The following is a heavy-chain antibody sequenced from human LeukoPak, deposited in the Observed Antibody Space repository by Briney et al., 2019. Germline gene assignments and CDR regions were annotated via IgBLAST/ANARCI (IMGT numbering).Heavy chain of an antibody. D-gene: IGHD6-13*01. V-gene: IGHV4-4*09. CDR2: IYTSGST. CDR3: ARYLSAGNFDY. CDR1: GGSISSYY. Sequence: SETLSLTCTVSGGSISSYYWSWIRQPPGKGLEWIGYIYTSGSTNYNPSLKSRVTISVDTSKNQFSLKLSSVTAADTAEYYCARYLSAGNFDYWGQGTLVTVSS. J-gene: IGHJ4*02.